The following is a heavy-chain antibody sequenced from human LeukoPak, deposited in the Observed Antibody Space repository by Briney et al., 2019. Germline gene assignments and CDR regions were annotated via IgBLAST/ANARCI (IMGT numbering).Heavy chain of an antibody. CDR2: INHSGST. J-gene: IGHJ2*01. D-gene: IGHD1-14*01. V-gene: IGHV4-34*01. CDR3: ARVNPWYFDL. CDR1: GGPFSGYY. Sequence: SETLSLTCAVYGGPFSGYYWGWIRQPPGKGLEWIGEINHSGSTNYNPSRKSRVTISVDTSKNQFSLKLSSVTAADTAVYYCARVNPWYFDLWGRGTLVTVSS.